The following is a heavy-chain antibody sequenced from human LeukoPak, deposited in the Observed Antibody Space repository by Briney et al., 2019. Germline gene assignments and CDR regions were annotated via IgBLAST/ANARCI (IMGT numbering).Heavy chain of an antibody. CDR1: GVSISSYY. Sequence: SETLSLTCSVSGVSISSYYWNWIRQPPGKGLEWIANIYYSGSTNYNPSLKSRVTISVDTSKNQFSLRMSSVTAADTAVYYCARTDNWNYFDYWGQGTLVTVSS. CDR3: ARTDNWNYFDY. J-gene: IGHJ4*02. CDR2: IYYSGST. D-gene: IGHD1-20*01. V-gene: IGHV4-59*01.